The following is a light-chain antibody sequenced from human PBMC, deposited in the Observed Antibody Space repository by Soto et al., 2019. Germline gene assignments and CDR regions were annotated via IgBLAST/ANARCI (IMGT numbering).Light chain of an antibody. V-gene: IGKV3-20*01. J-gene: IGKJ2*01. CDR2: GAS. CDR3: QQYGSSPPYT. CDR1: QSVSSSY. Sequence: EIVLTQSPGTLSLSPGERATLSCRASQSVSSSYLAWYQQKPGQAPRLLIYGASSRATVIPDRFSGSGSGTDFTLTISRLEHKDFAVYYCQQYGSSPPYTFGQGTKLEIK.